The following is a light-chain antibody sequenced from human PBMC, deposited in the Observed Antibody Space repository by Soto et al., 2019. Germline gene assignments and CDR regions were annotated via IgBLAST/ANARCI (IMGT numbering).Light chain of an antibody. CDR3: SSHTSSSTVYV. CDR1: SSDVGAYKY. CDR2: EVR. V-gene: IGLV2-14*01. Sequence: QSALTQPASVSVSPGQSITISCTGTSSDVGAYKYVSWYQQHPGQAPKLMIYEVRNRPSGVSNRFSGSKSGNTASLTISGLQAEDEADYYCSSHTSSSTVYVFGTGTKVTVL. J-gene: IGLJ1*01.